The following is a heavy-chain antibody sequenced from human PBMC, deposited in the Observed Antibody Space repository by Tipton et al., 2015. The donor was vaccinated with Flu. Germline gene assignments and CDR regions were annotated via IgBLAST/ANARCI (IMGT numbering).Heavy chain of an antibody. CDR2: VSRTGST. CDR1: GDSITSDYY. J-gene: IGHJ5*02. V-gene: IGHV4-38-2*02. CDR3: EKRDYSNYVSAPKSRFDP. Sequence: TLSLTCTVSGDSITSDYYWGWIRQFPGKGLEWIGTVSRTGSTIYNPSLKSRVTLSIDTSKNQFSLKMKSVTATDKADYYCEKRDYSNYVSAPKSRFDPWGQGTLVSVSS. D-gene: IGHD4-11*01.